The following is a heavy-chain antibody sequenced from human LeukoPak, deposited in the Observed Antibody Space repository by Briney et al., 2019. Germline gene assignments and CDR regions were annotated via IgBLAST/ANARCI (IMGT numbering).Heavy chain of an antibody. J-gene: IGHJ4*02. V-gene: IGHV3-30*02. CDR1: GFTFSSYG. D-gene: IGHD5-18*01. CDR2: IRYDGSNK. Sequence: PGGSLRLSCAASGFTFSSYGMHWVRQAPGKGLEWVAFIRYDGSNKYYADSVKGRFTISRDNSKNTLYLQMNSLRAEDTAVYYCAKDPLDTAMGLFDYWGQGTLVTVSS. CDR3: AKDPLDTAMGLFDY.